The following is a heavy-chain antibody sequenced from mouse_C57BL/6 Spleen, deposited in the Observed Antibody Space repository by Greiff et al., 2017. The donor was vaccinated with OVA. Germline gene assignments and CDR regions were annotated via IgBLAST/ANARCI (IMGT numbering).Heavy chain of an antibody. CDR1: GYTFTSYW. V-gene: IGHV1-72*01. D-gene: IGHD2-1*01. CDR2: IDPNSGGT. CDR3: SRLGNPYAMDY. J-gene: IGHJ4*01. Sequence: QVQLKQPGAELVKPGASVKLSCKASGYTFTSYWMHWVKQRPGRGLEWIGRIDPNSGGTKYNEKFKSKATLTVDKPSSTAYLPLSSLTSEVSAVYSCSRLGNPYAMDYWGQGTSVTVSS.